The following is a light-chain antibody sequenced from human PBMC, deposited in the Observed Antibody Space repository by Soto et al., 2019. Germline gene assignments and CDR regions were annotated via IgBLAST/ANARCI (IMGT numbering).Light chain of an antibody. CDR3: QHHGSSPGT. V-gene: IGKV3-20*01. CDR2: GAS. Sequence: EIAVSLYPGTLSLSPGERDTLSCRASQSVSSSYLAWYQQKPGQAPRLLIYGASSRATGIPDRFSGSGSGTDFTLTISILEPENFAVYYQQHHGSSPGTFGQGTKVDIK. CDR1: QSVSSSY. J-gene: IGKJ1*01.